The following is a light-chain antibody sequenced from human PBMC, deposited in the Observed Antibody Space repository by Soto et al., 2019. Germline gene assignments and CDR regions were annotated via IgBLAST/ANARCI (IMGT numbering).Light chain of an antibody. CDR3: QHRNNRPFS. CDR2: GAS. V-gene: IGKV3-11*01. CDR1: QSISSPY. Sequence: EVVLTQSPGTLSLSPGERATLSCRASQSISSPYLAWYQQKPGQSPRLLIDGASNRATGIPARFSGSGSGTDFTLTISGLEPEDFAIYYCQHRNNRPFSFGPGTKVDIK. J-gene: IGKJ3*01.